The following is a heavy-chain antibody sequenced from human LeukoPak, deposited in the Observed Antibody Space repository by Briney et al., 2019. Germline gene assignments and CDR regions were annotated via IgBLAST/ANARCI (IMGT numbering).Heavy chain of an antibody. CDR2: VRSKANSYAT. J-gene: IGHJ3*02. V-gene: IGHV3-73*01. Sequence: GGSLRLSCAASGFTFSDSAMHWVRQASGKGLEWVGHVRSKANSYATAYAASMKGRFTISRDDSKNTAFLQMNSLKTEDTAVYYCTRHPEPDAHCGGDCYSRDASDIWGQGTMVTVSS. CDR1: GFTFSDSA. CDR3: TRHPEPDAHCGGDCYSRDASDI. D-gene: IGHD2-21*02.